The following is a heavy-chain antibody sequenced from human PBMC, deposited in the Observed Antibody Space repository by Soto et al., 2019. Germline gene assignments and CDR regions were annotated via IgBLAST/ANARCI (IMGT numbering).Heavy chain of an antibody. Sequence: EVQLVESGGGLVQPGGSLRLSCAASGFTFSSYWMSWVRQAPGKGLEWVANIKQDGSEKYYGDSVKGRFTISRDNAKHSLYLQMNSLRAEDPAVYYCARIAVATDAFDIWGQGTMVTFSS. CDR2: IKQDGSEK. J-gene: IGHJ3*02. CDR3: ARIAVATDAFDI. D-gene: IGHD6-19*01. V-gene: IGHV3-7*01. CDR1: GFTFSSYW.